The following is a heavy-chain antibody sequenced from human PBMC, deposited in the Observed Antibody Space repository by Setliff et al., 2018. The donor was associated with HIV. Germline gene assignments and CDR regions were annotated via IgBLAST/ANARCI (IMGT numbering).Heavy chain of an antibody. V-gene: IGHV2-70*12. CDR2: IDWDDEK. Sequence: GSGPTLVNPTQTLTLICTFSGFSLSTSRMCVSWIRQPPGKALEWLARIDWDDEKLYSTSLKTRLTISKDTSKNQVVLTMTNMDPVDTATYYCAHSPRRGYGYASFYFHYYYMDVWGKGTTVTVSS. CDR1: GFSLSTSRMC. J-gene: IGHJ6*03. CDR3: AHSPRRGYGYASFYFHYYYMDV. D-gene: IGHD5-18*01.